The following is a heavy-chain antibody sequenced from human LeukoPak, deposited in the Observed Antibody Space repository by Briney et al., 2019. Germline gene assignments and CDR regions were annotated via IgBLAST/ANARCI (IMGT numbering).Heavy chain of an antibody. CDR1: GGSFSGYY. D-gene: IGHD1-1*01. V-gene: IGHV4-34*01. J-gene: IGHJ4*02. CDR3: ARRLPTGSIDY. Sequence: SETLSLTCAVYGGSFSGYYWSWIRQPPGKGLEWIGETNHSGSTYYNPSLKSRVTISVDTSKNQFALTLSSVTAADTAVYYCARRLPTGSIDYWGQGTLVTVSS. CDR2: TNHSGST.